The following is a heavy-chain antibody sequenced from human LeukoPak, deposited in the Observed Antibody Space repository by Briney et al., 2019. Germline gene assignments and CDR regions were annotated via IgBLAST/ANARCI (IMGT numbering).Heavy chain of an antibody. CDR2: ISYDGSNK. CDR3: AKDLRDYVWGSYRSCPLHFDP. CDR1: GFTFSSYG. Sequence: GRSLRLSCAASGFTFSSYGMHWVRQAPGKGLAWVAVISYDGSNKYYADSMKGRFTISRDNSKNTLYLQMNSLRAEDTAVYYCAKDLRDYVWGSYRSCPLHFDPWGQGTLVTVSS. J-gene: IGHJ5*02. V-gene: IGHV3-30*18. D-gene: IGHD3-16*02.